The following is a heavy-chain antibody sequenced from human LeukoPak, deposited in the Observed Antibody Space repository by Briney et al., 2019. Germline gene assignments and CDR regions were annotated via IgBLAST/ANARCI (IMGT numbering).Heavy chain of an antibody. Sequence: PGGSLRLSCAASGFTFSDYYMSWIRQAPGKGLEWVSYISSSGSTIYYADSVKGRFTISRDNAKNSLYLQMNSLRAEDTAVYYCATTPPYFCTSTSCFDYWGQGTLVTVSS. D-gene: IGHD2-2*01. CDR1: GFTFSDYY. V-gene: IGHV3-11*01. CDR2: ISSSGSTI. J-gene: IGHJ4*02. CDR3: ATTPPYFCTSTSCFDY.